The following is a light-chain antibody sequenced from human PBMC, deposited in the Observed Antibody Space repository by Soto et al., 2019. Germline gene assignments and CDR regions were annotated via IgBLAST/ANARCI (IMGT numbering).Light chain of an antibody. CDR2: GES. Sequence: EIVLTQSPCTLSLSPGERSTLSCRASQSVSNNYLAWYQQKPGQAPRLLIYGESNRATGIPDRFSGSGSGTDFTLTIRRLGPEDFAVYYCQQYGSSGTFGQGTKVDI. V-gene: IGKV3-20*01. CDR3: QQYGSSGT. J-gene: IGKJ1*01. CDR1: QSVSNNY.